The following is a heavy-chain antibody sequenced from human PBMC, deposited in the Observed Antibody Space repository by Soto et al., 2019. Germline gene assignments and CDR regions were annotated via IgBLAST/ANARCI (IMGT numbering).Heavy chain of an antibody. Sequence: SETLSLTCTVSGGSISSYYWSWIRQPPGKGLEWIGYIYYSGSTNYNPSLKSRVTISVDTSKNQFSLKLSSVTAADTAVYYCARVHSRSWYTYYYYYGMDVWGQGTTVTVSS. CDR3: ARVHSRSWYTYYYYYGMDV. CDR1: GGSISSYY. CDR2: IYYSGST. J-gene: IGHJ6*02. D-gene: IGHD6-13*01. V-gene: IGHV4-59*01.